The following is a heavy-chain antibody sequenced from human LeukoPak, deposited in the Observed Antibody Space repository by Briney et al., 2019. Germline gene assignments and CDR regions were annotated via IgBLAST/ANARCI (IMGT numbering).Heavy chain of an antibody. CDR3: TTSPGITVFGGVTDY. J-gene: IGHJ4*02. Sequence: LGESLRLSCAASAPTFRSAFINWVRQAPGKGLEWVGRIESKADGGTTDYAAPLKGRITISRDDSENTLYLDMNNVKVEDTGVYYCTTSPGITVFGGVTDYWGQGALVIVSS. CDR1: APTFRSAF. CDR2: IESKADGGTT. D-gene: IGHD3-3*01. V-gene: IGHV3-15*04.